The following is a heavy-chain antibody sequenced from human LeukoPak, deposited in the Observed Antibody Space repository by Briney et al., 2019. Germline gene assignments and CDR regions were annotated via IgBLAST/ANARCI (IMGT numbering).Heavy chain of an antibody. CDR2: ISYDGSNK. J-gene: IGHJ4*02. V-gene: IGHV3-30*04. Sequence: GGSLRLSCAASGFTFSSYAMHWVRQAPGKGLEWVAVISYDGSNKYYADSVKGRFTISRDNAKNSLYLQMNSLRAEDTAVYYCARDWFHAIDYWGQGTLVTVSS. CDR1: GFTFSSYA. CDR3: ARDWFHAIDY. D-gene: IGHD2/OR15-2a*01.